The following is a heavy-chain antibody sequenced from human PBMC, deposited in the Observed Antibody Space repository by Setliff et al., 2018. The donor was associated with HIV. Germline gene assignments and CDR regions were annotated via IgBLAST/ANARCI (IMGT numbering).Heavy chain of an antibody. J-gene: IGHJ6*03. CDR1: GGSISSGGYY. D-gene: IGHD6-13*01. V-gene: IGHV4-31*03. CDR3: ARAPGGAAAASYYYYYMDV. CDR2: IYYSGST. Sequence: PSETLSLTCTVSGGSISSGGYYWSWIRQQPGKGLEWIGYIYYSGSTYYNPSLKSRVTISIDTSKNQFSLKLSSVTAADTAVYYCARAPGGAAAASYYYYYMDVWGKGTTVTVSS.